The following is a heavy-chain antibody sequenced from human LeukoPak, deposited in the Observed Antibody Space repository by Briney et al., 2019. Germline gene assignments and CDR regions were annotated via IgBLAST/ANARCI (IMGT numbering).Heavy chain of an antibody. D-gene: IGHD3-9*01. V-gene: IGHV3-30*18. CDR3: AKDGPRVLRYFDWLLVGYGMDV. CDR2: ISYDGSNK. CDR1: VFTFGSYG. Sequence: GGSLRLSCAASVFTFGSYGMHWVREAPGKGVEWVAVISYDGSNKYYADSVKGRFTISRDNSKNTLYLQMNSLRAEDTAVYYCAKDGPRVLRYFDWLLVGYGMDVWGQGTTVTVSS. J-gene: IGHJ6*02.